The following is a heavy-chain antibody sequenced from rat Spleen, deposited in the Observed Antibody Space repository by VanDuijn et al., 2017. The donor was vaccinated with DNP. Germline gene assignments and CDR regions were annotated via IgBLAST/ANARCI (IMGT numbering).Heavy chain of an antibody. D-gene: IGHD1-9*01. CDR2: INYSGST. CDR3: ARGVSSYYGYNSYWYFDF. V-gene: IGHV3-1*01. J-gene: IGHJ1*01. Sequence: EVQLQESGSGLVKPSQSLSLTCSVTDYSITSNYWGWIRKFPGNKMEWIGYINYSGSTGYNPSLKGRISITRDTSKNQFFLQLNSVTTEDTATYYCARGVSSYYGYNSYWYFDFWGPGTMVTVSS. CDR1: DYSITSNY.